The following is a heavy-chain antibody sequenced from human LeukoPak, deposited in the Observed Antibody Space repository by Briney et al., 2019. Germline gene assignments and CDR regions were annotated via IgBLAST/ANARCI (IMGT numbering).Heavy chain of an antibody. D-gene: IGHD3-10*02. CDR3: ATRGAPFVPYYYYGMDV. CDR2: INPSGGST. J-gene: IGHJ6*02. Sequence: ASVKVSCNASGYTFTSYYMHWVRQAPGQGLEWMGIINPSGGSTSYAQKFQERVTMTRDTSTSTVYMELSSLRSEDTAVYYCATRGAPFVPYYYYGMDVWGQGTTVTVSS. CDR1: GYTFTSYY. V-gene: IGHV1-46*01.